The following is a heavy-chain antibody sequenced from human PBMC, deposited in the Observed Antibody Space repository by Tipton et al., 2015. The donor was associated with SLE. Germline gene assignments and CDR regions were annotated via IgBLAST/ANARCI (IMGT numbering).Heavy chain of an antibody. J-gene: IGHJ3*02. D-gene: IGHD1-26*01. CDR3: ARLSGDAFDI. V-gene: IGHV4-4*09. CDR1: GGSISNYY. Sequence: GLVKPSETLSLTCTVSGGSISNYYWSWIRQPPGKGLEWIGYIYSSGSTKYNPSLKSRVTRSVDTSKNQFSLKVTSVTAADTAVYYCARLSGDAFDIWGQGTMVTVSS. CDR2: IYSSGST.